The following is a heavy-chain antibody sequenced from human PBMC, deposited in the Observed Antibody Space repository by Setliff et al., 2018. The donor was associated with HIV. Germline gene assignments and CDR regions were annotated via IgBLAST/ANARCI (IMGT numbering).Heavy chain of an antibody. V-gene: IGHV4-4*07. CDR3: ARDRHSSGLGSYGP. D-gene: IGHD3-10*01. CDR2: IDSSGTT. CDR1: GGSFGVYR. J-gene: IGHJ5*02. Sequence: SETLSLTCTISGGSFGVYRWSWIRQSAGRGLEWIGRIDSSGTTDYKPSLKGRVAISVDTSRNQFSLRVTSVTAEDTAVYFCARDRHSSGLGSYGPWGPGILVTVSS.